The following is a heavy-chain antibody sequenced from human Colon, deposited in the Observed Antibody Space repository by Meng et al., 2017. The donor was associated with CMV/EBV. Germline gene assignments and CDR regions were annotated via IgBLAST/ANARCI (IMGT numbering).Heavy chain of an antibody. D-gene: IGHD3/OR15-3a*01. Sequence: SETLSLTCTVSGGSVISGSYYWSWIRQSPGKALEWIGYIYYSGSTNYNPSLKSRVTISVDTSKNQFSLKLSSVTAADTAVYYCARDNYDLWSGYFTDWGQGMLVTVSS. CDR1: GGSVISGSYY. CDR3: ARDNYDLWSGYFTD. V-gene: IGHV4-61*01. CDR2: IYYSGST. J-gene: IGHJ4*02.